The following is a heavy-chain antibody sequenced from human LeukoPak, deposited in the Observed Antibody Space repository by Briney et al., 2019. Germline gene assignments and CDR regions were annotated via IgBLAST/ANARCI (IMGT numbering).Heavy chain of an antibody. CDR3: ARADYSSTWSHDYYYMDV. D-gene: IGHD6-13*01. J-gene: IGHJ6*03. Sequence: PSETLSLTCSVSGGSISSSTYYWGWIRQPPGKGLEWIGSIYHSGSTYYNPSLKSRVTISVDTSKNQFSLKLSSVTAADTAVYYCARADYSSTWSHDYYYMDVWGKGTTVTVSS. CDR2: IYHSGST. CDR1: GGSISSSTYY. V-gene: IGHV4-39*07.